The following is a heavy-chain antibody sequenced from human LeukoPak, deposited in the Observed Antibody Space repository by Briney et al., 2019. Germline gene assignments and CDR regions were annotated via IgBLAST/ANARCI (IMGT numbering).Heavy chain of an antibody. Sequence: SETLSLTCTVSGASVSSASYWTWIRQPPGKGEEWIAHIYNGVNTNYNPSLKSRVTISVDTSKNQFSLRLNSVTAADTAVYYCARSRAFNSGAFDPWGQGSLVTVSS. J-gene: IGHJ5*02. V-gene: IGHV4-61*01. D-gene: IGHD1-26*01. CDR1: GASVSSASY. CDR2: IYNGVNT. CDR3: ARSRAFNSGAFDP.